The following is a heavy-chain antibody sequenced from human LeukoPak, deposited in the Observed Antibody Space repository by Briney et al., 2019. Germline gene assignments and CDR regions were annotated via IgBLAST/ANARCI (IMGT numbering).Heavy chain of an antibody. V-gene: IGHV1-69*13. D-gene: IGHD3-22*01. Sequence: GASVKVSCKASGGTFSSYAISWVRQAPGQGLEWMGGIIPIFGTANYAQKFQGRVTITADESTSTAYMELSSVTAADTAVYYCARGGVVVIRDDAFDIWGQGTMVTVSS. CDR3: ARGGVVVIRDDAFDI. CDR1: GGTFSSYA. CDR2: IIPIFGTA. J-gene: IGHJ3*02.